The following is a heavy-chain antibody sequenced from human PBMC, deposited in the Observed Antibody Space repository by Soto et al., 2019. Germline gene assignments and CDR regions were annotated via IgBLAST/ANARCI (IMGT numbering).Heavy chain of an antibody. D-gene: IGHD3-16*01. Sequence: PETLSLTCAVYGGFLSESYWTWIRPPPGKGLEWIGEINHVGGTNYNPSLKSRVTMSVDTSQNQFSLRLISVTAAGTAMYFCVRIRYQLPSSVLWLDPWGQGTPVTVSS. CDR3: VRIRYQLPSSVLWLDP. CDR2: INHVGGT. CDR1: GGFLSESY. J-gene: IGHJ5*02. V-gene: IGHV4-34*01.